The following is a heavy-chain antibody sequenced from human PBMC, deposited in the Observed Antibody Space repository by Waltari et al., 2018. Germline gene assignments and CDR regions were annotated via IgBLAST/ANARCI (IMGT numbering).Heavy chain of an antibody. CDR3: AKEIRGLVNWFDS. J-gene: IGHJ5*01. D-gene: IGHD6-25*01. V-gene: IGHV3-30*18. Sequence: QVQLVESGGGVVQPGRSLRLTCVGSGLTLNSYGMHWVRQAPGRGLEWVGGIAFDGSNTYYGDSVKGRVIISRDNSKNTLYLQMNSLRAEDTAVYYCAKEIRGLVNWFDSWGQGTLVTVSS. CDR1: GLTLNSYG. CDR2: IAFDGSNT.